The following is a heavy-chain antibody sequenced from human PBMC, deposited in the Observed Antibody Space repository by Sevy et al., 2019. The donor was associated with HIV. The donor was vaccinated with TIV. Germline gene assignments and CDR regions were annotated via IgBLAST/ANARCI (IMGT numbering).Heavy chain of an antibody. CDR1: GGSITDKKYY. CDR2: ISYGGST. Sequence: SETLSLTCTVSGGSITDKKYYWAWIRQPPGKGLEWIGSISYGGSTYYIPSLQSRVTLSVDTCKNQFSLNLSSVTAADTAKYYCARRVAAAGQGNEYFQHWGRGTLVTVSS. D-gene: IGHD6-13*01. CDR3: ARRVAAAGQGNEYFQH. J-gene: IGHJ1*01. V-gene: IGHV4-39*01.